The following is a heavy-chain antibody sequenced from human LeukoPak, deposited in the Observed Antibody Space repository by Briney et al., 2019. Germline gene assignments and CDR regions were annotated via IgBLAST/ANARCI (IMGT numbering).Heavy chain of an antibody. CDR1: GDSVSSNSAA. J-gene: IGHJ4*02. D-gene: IGHD2-2*01. V-gene: IGHV6-1*01. Sequence: SQTLSLTCALSGDSVSSNSAAWNWIRQSPSRGLEWLGRTYYRSKWYNDYAVSVKSRITINPDTSKNQFSLQLNSVTPEDTAVYYCARARGYCSSTSCYAFDYWGQGTLVSVS. CDR3: ARARGYCSSTSCYAFDY. CDR2: TYYRSKWYN.